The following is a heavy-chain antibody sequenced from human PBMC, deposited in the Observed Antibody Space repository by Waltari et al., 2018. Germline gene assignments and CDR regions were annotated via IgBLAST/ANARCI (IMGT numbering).Heavy chain of an antibody. Sequence: QVQLQESGPGLVKPSETLSLTCTVSGGSISSYYWSWIRQPPGKGLEWIGYIYYSGSTNYNPSLKSRVTISVDTSKNQFSLKLSSVTAVDTAVYYCARGTIVGAMDYWGQGTLVTVSS. CDR1: GGSISSYY. CDR3: ARGTIVGAMDY. V-gene: IGHV4-59*01. D-gene: IGHD1-26*01. CDR2: IYYSGST. J-gene: IGHJ4*02.